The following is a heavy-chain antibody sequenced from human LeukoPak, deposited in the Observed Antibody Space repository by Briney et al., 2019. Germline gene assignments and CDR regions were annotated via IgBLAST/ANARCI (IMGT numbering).Heavy chain of an antibody. Sequence: SVKVSCKASGGTFSSYAISWVRQAPGQGLEWMGRIIPILGIANYAQKFQGRVTITADKSTSTAYMELSSLRSEDTAVYYCAGVGIAVAGTPKFDYWGQGTLVTVSS. CDR2: IIPILGIA. J-gene: IGHJ4*02. V-gene: IGHV1-69*04. CDR1: GGTFSSYA. CDR3: AGVGIAVAGTPKFDY. D-gene: IGHD6-19*01.